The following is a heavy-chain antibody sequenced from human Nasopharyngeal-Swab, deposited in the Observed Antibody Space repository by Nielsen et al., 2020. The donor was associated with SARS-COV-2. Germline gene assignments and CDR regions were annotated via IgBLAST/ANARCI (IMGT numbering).Heavy chain of an antibody. CDR3: ARGRGSGSYSCRGPNTWFDP. CDR2: INPNSGGT. V-gene: IGHV1-2*04. J-gene: IGHJ5*02. CDR1: GYTFTDYY. Sequence: ASVNVSCKASGYTFTDYYIHWVRQAPGQGLEWMGWINPNSGGTNYAQKFQGWITMTRDTSISTAYMELSRLRSDETAVYYCARGRGSGSYSCRGPNTWFDPWGQGTLVTVSS. D-gene: IGHD3-10*01.